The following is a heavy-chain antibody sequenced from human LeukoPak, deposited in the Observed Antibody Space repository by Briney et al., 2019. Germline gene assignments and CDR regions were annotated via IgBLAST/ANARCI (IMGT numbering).Heavy chain of an antibody. Sequence: GGSLRLSCAASGFTFSSYGMHWVRQAPGKGLEWVAFIRYDGSNKYYADSVKGRFTISRDNSKNTLYLQMNSLRAEDTAVYYCATRYCSSTSCNYYYYYYMDVWGKGTTVTVSS. CDR1: GFTFSSYG. D-gene: IGHD2-2*01. J-gene: IGHJ6*03. CDR2: IRYDGSNK. V-gene: IGHV3-30*02. CDR3: ATRYCSSTSCNYYYYYYMDV.